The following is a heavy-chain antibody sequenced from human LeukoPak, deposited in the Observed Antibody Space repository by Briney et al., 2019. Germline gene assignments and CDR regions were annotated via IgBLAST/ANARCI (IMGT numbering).Heavy chain of an antibody. J-gene: IGHJ3*02. CDR1: GYSFTSYW. CDR2: IDPSDSYT. D-gene: IGHD3-10*01. CDR3: ARHDRGRVYYGSGEIDI. Sequence: GESLRISCKGSGYSFTSYWISWVRQMPGKGLEWMGRIDPSDSYTNYSPSFQGHVTISADKSISTAYLQWSSLKASDTAMYYCARHDRGRVYYGSGEIDIWGQGTMVTVSS. V-gene: IGHV5-10-1*01.